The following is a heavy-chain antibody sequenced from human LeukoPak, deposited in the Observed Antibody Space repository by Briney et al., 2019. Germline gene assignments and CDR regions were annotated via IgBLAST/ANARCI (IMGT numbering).Heavy chain of an antibody. J-gene: IGHJ4*02. CDR1: GFTFSTYP. V-gene: IGHV3-64*01. Sequence: PGGSLRLSCAASGFTFSTYPMYWVRQAPGRGPEYVSGINNNGDRTYYAKSVKGRFTISRDNSKNTLYLQLGSLRAEDMAVYYCARGGLVGPTPYLDSWGQGTLVTVSS. CDR3: ARGGLVGPTPYLDS. CDR2: INNNGDRT. D-gene: IGHD1-26*01.